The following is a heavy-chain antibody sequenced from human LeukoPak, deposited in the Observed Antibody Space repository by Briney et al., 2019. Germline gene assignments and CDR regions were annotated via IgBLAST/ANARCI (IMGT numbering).Heavy chain of an antibody. Sequence: PSGTLSLTCAVSGGSISSSNWWSWVRQPPGKGLEWIGEIYHSRSTNYNPSLKSRVTISVDKSKNQFSLKLSSVTAADTAVYYCARGVLAYYDILTGSPGGWFDPWGQGTLVTVSS. V-gene: IGHV4-4*02. CDR1: GGSISSSNW. J-gene: IGHJ5*02. CDR2: IYHSRST. CDR3: ARGVLAYYDILTGSPGGWFDP. D-gene: IGHD3-9*01.